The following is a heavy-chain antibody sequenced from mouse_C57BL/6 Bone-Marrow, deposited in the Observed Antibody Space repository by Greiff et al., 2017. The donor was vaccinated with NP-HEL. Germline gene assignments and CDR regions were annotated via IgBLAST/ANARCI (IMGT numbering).Heavy chain of an antibody. CDR1: GYTFTSYW. Sequence: QVQLQQSGPELVRPGASVKISCKAPGYTFTSYWMQWVRQRPGQGLEWIGEIFPGSGSTYYNEKFKGKATLTVDTSSRTAYMQLSSRTSEDSAVYFCARSGYGSNWYFDVWGTGTTVTVSS. J-gene: IGHJ1*03. D-gene: IGHD1-1*01. V-gene: IGHV1-56*01. CDR3: ARSGYGSNWYFDV. CDR2: IFPGSGST.